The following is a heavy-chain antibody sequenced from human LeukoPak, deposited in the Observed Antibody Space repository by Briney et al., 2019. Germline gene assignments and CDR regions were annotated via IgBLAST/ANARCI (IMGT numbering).Heavy chain of an antibody. D-gene: IGHD1-26*01. V-gene: IGHV4-39*01. J-gene: IGHJ4*02. CDR3: ARRVVGATGGGIDY. CDR1: GGSISSSSYY. CDR2: IYYSGST. Sequence: SETLSLTCTVSGGSISSSSYYWGWIRQPPGKGLEWIGSIYYSGSTYYNPSLKSRVTISVDTSKNQFSLKLSPVTAADTAVYYCARRVVGATGGGIDYWGQGTLVTVSS.